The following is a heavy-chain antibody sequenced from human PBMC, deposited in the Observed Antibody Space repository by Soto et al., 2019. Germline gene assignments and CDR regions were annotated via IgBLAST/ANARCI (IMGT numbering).Heavy chain of an antibody. Sequence: QITLKESGPTLVKPTQTLTLTCTFSGFSLSTRGVGVGWIRQPPGKALEWLALIYWDDDKRYSPSLKSRLTTAKDAYKYQVHLTMTNTDPVDTDTYYCAHFDYGDYIRSWYFDLWGRGTLVTVSS. D-gene: IGHD4-17*01. CDR3: AHFDYGDYIRSWYFDL. CDR2: IYWDDDK. J-gene: IGHJ2*01. CDR1: GFSLSTRGVG. V-gene: IGHV2-5*02.